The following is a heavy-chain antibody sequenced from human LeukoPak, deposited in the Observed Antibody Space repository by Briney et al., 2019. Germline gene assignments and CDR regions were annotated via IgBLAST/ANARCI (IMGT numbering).Heavy chain of an antibody. V-gene: IGHV1-69*13. J-gene: IGHJ4*02. D-gene: IGHD5-18*01. Sequence: SVKVSCKASGGTFSSYAISWVRQAPGQGLEWMGGIIPIFGTANYAQKFQGRVTITADESTSTAYMELSSLRSEDTAVYYCASRGYSYGYGDYWGQGTLVTVSS. CDR2: IIPIFGTA. CDR1: GGTFSSYA. CDR3: ASRGYSYGYGDY.